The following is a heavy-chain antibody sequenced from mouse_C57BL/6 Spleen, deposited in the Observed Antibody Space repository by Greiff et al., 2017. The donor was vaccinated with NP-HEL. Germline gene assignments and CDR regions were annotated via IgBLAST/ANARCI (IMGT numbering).Heavy chain of an antibody. V-gene: IGHV8-12*01. D-gene: IGHD4-1*01. CDR3: ARSQFLSGTDDFDY. J-gene: IGHJ2*01. CDR1: GFSLSTSGMG. Sequence: QVTLQVSGPGILQSSQTLSLTCSFSGFSLSTSGMGVSWIRQPSGKGLEWLAHIYWDDDKRYNPSLKSRLTISKDTSRNQVFLKITSVDTADTATYYCARSQFLSGTDDFDYWGQSTTLTVSS. CDR2: IYWDDDK.